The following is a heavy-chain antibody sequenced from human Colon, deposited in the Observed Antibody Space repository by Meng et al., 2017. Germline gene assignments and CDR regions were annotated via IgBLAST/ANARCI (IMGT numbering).Heavy chain of an antibody. CDR2: AST. CDR1: GGSVSSAGYQ. CDR3: ARDHMGSLDY. D-gene: IGHD1-26*01. V-gene: IGHV4-61*08. J-gene: IGHJ4*02. Sequence: VERPGSGPGLVRASETLSLICSVSGGSVSSAGYQWGWIRQPPGKGLEWIGYASTNYNPSLKSRVTISVDTSKNQFSLRLTSVTAADTAVYYCARDHMGSLDYWGQGILVTVSS.